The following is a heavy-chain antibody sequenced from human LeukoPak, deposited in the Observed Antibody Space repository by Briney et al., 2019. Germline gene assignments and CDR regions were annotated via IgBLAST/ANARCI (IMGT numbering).Heavy chain of an antibody. CDR3: ARGRWSPERRGLYFNYGMDV. D-gene: IGHD1-1*01. Sequence: GGSLRLSCAASGFTFSSYAMSWVRQAPGKGLEWVSAISGSGGSTYYADSVKGRFTISRDNSKNTLYLQMNSLRAEDTAVYYCARGRWSPERRGLYFNYGMDVWGQGTTVTVSS. V-gene: IGHV3-23*01. J-gene: IGHJ6*02. CDR1: GFTFSSYA. CDR2: ISGSGGST.